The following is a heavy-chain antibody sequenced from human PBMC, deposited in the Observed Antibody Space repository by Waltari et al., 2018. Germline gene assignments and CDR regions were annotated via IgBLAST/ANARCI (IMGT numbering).Heavy chain of an antibody. CDR1: GFPFRSYA. CDR3: ARDNPYYEIAAAGLFDY. V-gene: IGHV3-30-3*01. Sequence: QVQLVESGGGVVQPGRSLRLSCAASGFPFRSYAMHWFRQAPGKGLEWVAVISYDGSNKYYADSVKGRFTISRDKSKNTLYLQMNSLRAEDTAVYYCARDNPYYEIAAAGLFDYWGQGTLVTVSS. J-gene: IGHJ4*02. D-gene: IGHD6-13*01. CDR2: ISYDGSNK.